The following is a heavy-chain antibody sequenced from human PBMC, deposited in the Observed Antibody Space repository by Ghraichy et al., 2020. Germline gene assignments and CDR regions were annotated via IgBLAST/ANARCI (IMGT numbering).Heavy chain of an antibody. CDR3: ARGNMGYDRHYDY. J-gene: IGHJ4*02. CDR1: GGSISSGGYY. CDR2: IYYSGST. Sequence: LRLSCTVSGGSISSGGYYWSWIRQHPGKGLEWIGYIYYSGSTHYNPSLKSRVTISVDTSKNQFSLKLSSVTAADTAVYYCARGNMGYDRHYDYWGQGTLVTVSS. D-gene: IGHD3-22*01. V-gene: IGHV4-31*03.